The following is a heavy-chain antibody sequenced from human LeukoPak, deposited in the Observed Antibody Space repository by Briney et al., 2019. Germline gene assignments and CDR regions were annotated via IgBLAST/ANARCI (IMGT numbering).Heavy chain of an antibody. V-gene: IGHV3-15*01. CDR3: GGRRV. CDR2: VRSKSDAGTM. D-gene: IGHD3-16*01. J-gene: IGHJ6*04. CDR1: GFNLRSAW. Sequence: GGSLRLSCTASGFNLRSAWMSWARQAPGKGLEWVGRVRSKSDAGTMDYAAHVEGRFTISRDDSKNMVYLDMNSLNTEDTAVYYCGGRRVWGNGTVVTVSS.